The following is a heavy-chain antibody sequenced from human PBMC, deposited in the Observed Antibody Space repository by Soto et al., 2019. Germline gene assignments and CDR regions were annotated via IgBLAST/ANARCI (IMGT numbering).Heavy chain of an antibody. Sequence: QVQLVESGGGVVQPGKSLRLSCAGSGFTFSSYGMDWVRQAPGKGLEWVAVISYDGSNKYYADSVKGRFTISRDNSKNTLYLKMSIMRAVDTGVYYCAKDRIGAGVRGHFDYWGQGTLVTVSS. V-gene: IGHV3-30*18. CDR2: ISYDGSNK. CDR1: GFTFSSYG. J-gene: IGHJ4*02. CDR3: AKDRIGAGVRGHFDY. D-gene: IGHD3-10*01.